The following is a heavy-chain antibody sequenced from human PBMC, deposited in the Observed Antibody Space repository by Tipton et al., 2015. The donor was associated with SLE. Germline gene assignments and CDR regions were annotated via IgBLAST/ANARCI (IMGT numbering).Heavy chain of an antibody. CDR3: ARGGTPRVSPAASFDY. CDR2: ISDGGGS. V-gene: IGHV4-59*08. CDR1: GGSISSNY. J-gene: IGHJ4*02. Sequence: TLSLTCSVSGGSISSNYWIWIRQPPGKGLEWIGYISDGGGSNHNPSLKSRVTISVDPAKNQFSLKLTSVTAADTAVYYCARGGTPRVSPAASFDYWGQGTLVSASS. D-gene: IGHD2-2*01.